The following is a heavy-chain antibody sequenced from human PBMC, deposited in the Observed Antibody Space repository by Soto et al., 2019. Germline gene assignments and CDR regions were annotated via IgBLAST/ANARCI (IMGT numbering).Heavy chain of an antibody. CDR3: AKGRPNSSGWTGGFDY. CDR1: GFTFSSYG. CDR2: ISYDGSNK. D-gene: IGHD6-19*01. V-gene: IGHV3-30*18. J-gene: IGHJ4*02. Sequence: QVQLVESGGGVVQPGRSLRLSCAASGFTFSSYGMHWVRQAPGKGLEWVAVISYDGSNKYYADSVKGRFTISRDNSKNTLYLQMNSLRAEDTAVYYCAKGRPNSSGWTGGFDYWGQGTLVTVSS.